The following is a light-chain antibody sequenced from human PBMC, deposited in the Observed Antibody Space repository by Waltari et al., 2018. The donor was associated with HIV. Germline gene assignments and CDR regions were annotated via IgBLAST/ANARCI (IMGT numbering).Light chain of an antibody. Sequence: AIQLTQSPSSLSPSVGARVTLSCRASQGIRTDLGWYQQKPGKAPKLLIYTASSLQSGVPSRFSGSGSGTDFTLTISSLEPEDFATYYCLQDYNYPLTFGQGTKVEIK. J-gene: IGKJ1*01. V-gene: IGKV1-6*01. CDR3: LQDYNYPLT. CDR2: TAS. CDR1: QGIRTD.